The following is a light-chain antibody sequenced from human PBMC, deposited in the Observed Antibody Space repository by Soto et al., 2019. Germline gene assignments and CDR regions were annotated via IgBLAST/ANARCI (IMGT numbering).Light chain of an antibody. CDR3: QQYHNWPRT. CDR1: QNMGSN. J-gene: IGKJ1*01. V-gene: IGKV3-15*01. CDR2: GAS. Sequence: IVLTQSPGTLSLSPGERATLSCRASQNMGSNLAWYQQKPGQAPRLLIYGASTRATGIPARFSGSGSGTEFTLTITSLQSEDFAVYYCQQYHNWPRTFGQGTKVDIK.